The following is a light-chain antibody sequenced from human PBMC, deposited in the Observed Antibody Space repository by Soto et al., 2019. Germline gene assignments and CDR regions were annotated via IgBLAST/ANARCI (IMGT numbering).Light chain of an antibody. Sequence: QSVLTQPRSVSGSPGQSVTISCTGTSIDVGGYNYVSWYQQHPGKAPKLMIYDVSKRPSGVPDRFSGSKSGNTASLTISGLQAEDEADYYCCSYAGSSFVFGTVTKVTDL. V-gene: IGLV2-11*01. J-gene: IGLJ1*01. CDR3: CSYAGSSFV. CDR1: SIDVGGYNY. CDR2: DVS.